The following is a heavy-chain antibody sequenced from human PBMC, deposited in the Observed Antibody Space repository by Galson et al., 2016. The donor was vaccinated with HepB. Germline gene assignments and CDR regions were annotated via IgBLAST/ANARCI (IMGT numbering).Heavy chain of an antibody. CDR3: TRAVAVFFGPVD. J-gene: IGHJ4*02. CDR2: INNRGGT. D-gene: IGHD6-19*01. Sequence: SETLSPTCAVSGGSLSGYYWTWIRQPPGNGLEYIGEINNRGGTRYTPSRKGRVSISFDTSSNHFSLQLRSVTAADTAVYYRTRAVAVFFGPVDWGQGTLVTVSS. V-gene: IGHV4-34*01. CDR1: GGSLSGYY.